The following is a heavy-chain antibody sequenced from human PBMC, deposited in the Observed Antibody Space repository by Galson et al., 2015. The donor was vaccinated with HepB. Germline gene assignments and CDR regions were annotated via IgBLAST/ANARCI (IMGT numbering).Heavy chain of an antibody. V-gene: IGHV3-7*03. CDR2: IKQDGSEK. J-gene: IGHJ6*03. Sequence: SLRLSCAATGFTFSSYWMSWVRQAPGKGLEWVANIKQDGSEKYYVDSVKGRFTISRDNAKNSLYLQMNSLRAEDTAVYYCARDPEVFTRWYSSSWFVGGDYYYYMDVWGKGTTVTVSS. CDR3: ARDPEVFTRWYSSSWFVGGDYYYYMDV. CDR1: GFTFSSYW. D-gene: IGHD6-13*01.